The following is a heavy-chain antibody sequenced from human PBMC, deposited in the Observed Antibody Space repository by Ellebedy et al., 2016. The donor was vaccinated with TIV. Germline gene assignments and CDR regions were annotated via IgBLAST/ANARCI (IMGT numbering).Heavy chain of an antibody. Sequence: GESLKISCVASGFNFDNYAITWVRQAPGKGLEWVSVIFSAADGGETHYADSVKGRFTISRDNAKISLYLQMNSLTAEDTAVYYCASGAYDIWGQGTKVTVSS. J-gene: IGHJ3*02. CDR2: IFSAADGGET. CDR1: GFNFDNYA. V-gene: IGHV3-23*03. CDR3: ASGAYDI.